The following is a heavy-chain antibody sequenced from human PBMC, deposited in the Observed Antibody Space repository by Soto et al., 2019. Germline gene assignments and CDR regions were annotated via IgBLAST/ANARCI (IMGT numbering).Heavy chain of an antibody. J-gene: IGHJ4*02. CDR2: IAYDGADK. Sequence: QVQLVESGGGVVQPGRSLRLSCAASGFIFRSYGMHWVRQAPGKGLEWVAAIAYDGADKYYLDSVKGRFTISRDNSKDTLHLQMNSLRVEDTAVYYCAKGGGYCSIGSCRTDYWGQGTLVTVSS. CDR3: AKGGGYCSIGSCRTDY. D-gene: IGHD2-15*01. CDR1: GFIFRSYG. V-gene: IGHV3-30*18.